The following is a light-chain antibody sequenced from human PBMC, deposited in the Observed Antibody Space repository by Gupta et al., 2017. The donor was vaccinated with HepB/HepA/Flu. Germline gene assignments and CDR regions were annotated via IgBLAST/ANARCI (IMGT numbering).Light chain of an antibody. Sequence: DIQMTQSPPSLSAFVGDRVTITCRASQTITTYVNWYQQKPGKAPKLLIYDTSTLQSGVPSRFSGSASGTDFTLTISSLQPEDYSTYFCQQSDTAPQTFGQGTKVEIK. CDR3: QQSDTAPQT. CDR2: DTS. V-gene: IGKV1-39*01. J-gene: IGKJ1*01. CDR1: QTITTY.